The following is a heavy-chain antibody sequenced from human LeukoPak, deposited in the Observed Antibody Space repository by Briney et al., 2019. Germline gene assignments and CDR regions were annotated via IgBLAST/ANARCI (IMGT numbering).Heavy chain of an antibody. V-gene: IGHV3-23*01. D-gene: IGHD5-18*01. CDR1: GFTFSNYA. Sequence: PGGSLRLSCAASGFTFSNYAMSWVRQAPGKGLEWVSTISGSGGSTYYAHSVKGRFTISRDNSKNTLYLQMNSLRAEDTAVYYCAKEWYTMVTGYMDVWGKGTTVTISS. J-gene: IGHJ6*03. CDR2: ISGSGGST. CDR3: AKEWYTMVTGYMDV.